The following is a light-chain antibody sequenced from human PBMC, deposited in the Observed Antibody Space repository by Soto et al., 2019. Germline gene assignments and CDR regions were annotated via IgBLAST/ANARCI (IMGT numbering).Light chain of an antibody. CDR1: NSNIGRNT. J-gene: IGLJ2*01. Sequence: QSVLTQPPSASGTPGQRVTISCSGSNSNIGRNTVNWYQQLPGAAPHLLIYSNNERPSGVPDRFSGSNSGTSASLAIRGLESEDEADYYCASWDDRPNVPVFGGGTKLTVL. CDR3: ASWDDRPNVPV. CDR2: SNN. V-gene: IGLV1-44*01.